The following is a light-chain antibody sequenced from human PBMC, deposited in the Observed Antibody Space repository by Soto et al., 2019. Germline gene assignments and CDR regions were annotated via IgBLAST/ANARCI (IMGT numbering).Light chain of an antibody. CDR2: DAS. V-gene: IGKV3-20*01. J-gene: IGKJ2*01. CDR3: QQYCISTPYT. Sequence: DIVLTQSPGTLSLAPGEIATLSCRASQIVDSSYLAWYQQKPGQAPRLLIYDASTRATGIPDRFSGSGSGTDFTLTIRRVEPDDFAVYYCQQYCISTPYTFGQGTKLEIK. CDR1: QIVDSSY.